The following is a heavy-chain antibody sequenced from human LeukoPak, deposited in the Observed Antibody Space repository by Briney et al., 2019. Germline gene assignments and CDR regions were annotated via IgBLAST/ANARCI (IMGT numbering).Heavy chain of an antibody. Sequence: SETLSLTCTVSGDSISRYYWSWIRQPAGKGLEWIGRIYNGGIITYNPSLKSRVTMSIDTSKNQFSLKLSSVTAADTAVYYCARPRLGATPFDAFDIWGQGTMVTVSS. V-gene: IGHV4-4*07. CDR1: GDSISRYY. D-gene: IGHD1-26*01. CDR2: IYNGGII. J-gene: IGHJ3*02. CDR3: ARPRLGATPFDAFDI.